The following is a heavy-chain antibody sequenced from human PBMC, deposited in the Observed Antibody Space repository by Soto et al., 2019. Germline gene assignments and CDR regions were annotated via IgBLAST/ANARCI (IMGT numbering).Heavy chain of an antibody. CDR1: VFTFSSYG. CDR3: AKDLYCSSTSCQPTFDY. D-gene: IGHD2-2*01. V-gene: IGHV3-30*18. J-gene: IGHJ4*02. CDR2: ISYDGSNK. Sequence: VGSLRLSCASSVFTFSSYGMHCVRHSPGKWLEWVAVISYDGSNKYYADSVKGRFTISRDNSKNTLYLQMNSLRAEDTAVYYCAKDLYCSSTSCQPTFDYWGQGTLVTVSS.